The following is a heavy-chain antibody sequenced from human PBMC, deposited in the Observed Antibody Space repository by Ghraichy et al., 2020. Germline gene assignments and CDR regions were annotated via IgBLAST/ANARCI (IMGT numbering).Heavy chain of an antibody. J-gene: IGHJ4*02. CDR1: GYTFTSYA. CDR3: ARSGYSYDYPRYFDY. V-gene: IGHV1-3*01. CDR2: INAGNGNT. D-gene: IGHD5-18*01. Sequence: VKVSCKASGYTFTSYAMHWVRQAPGQRLEWMGWINAGNGNTKYSQKFQGRVTITRDTSASTAYMELSSLRAEDTAVYYCARSGYSYDYPRYFDYWGQGTLVTVSS.